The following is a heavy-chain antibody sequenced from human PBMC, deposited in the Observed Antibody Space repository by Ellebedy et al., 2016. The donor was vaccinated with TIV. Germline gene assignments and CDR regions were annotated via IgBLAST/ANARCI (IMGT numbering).Heavy chain of an antibody. D-gene: IGHD7-27*01. CDR1: GFTVTSNY. J-gene: IGHJ3*02. CDR2: ISTHGTT. Sequence: GGSLRLSCSVSGFTVTSNYMSWVRQAPGKGLEWVSLISTHGTTYYADSVKGRFSISRNNSKNTLLLQMNSLRAEDTALYYCASETFNDVDLKVWGVLDIWGRGTMVTVSS. CDR3: ASETFNDVDLKVWGVLDI. V-gene: IGHV3-66*01.